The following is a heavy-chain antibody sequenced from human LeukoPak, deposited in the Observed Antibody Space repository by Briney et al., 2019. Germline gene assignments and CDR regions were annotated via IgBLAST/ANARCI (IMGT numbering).Heavy chain of an antibody. V-gene: IGHV3-48*01. Sequence: GGSLRLSCAASGFTFSSYSMNWVRQAPGKGLEWVSYISSSSSTLYYADSVKGRFTISRDNAKNSLYLQMNSLRAEDTAVYYCARGGVITIFGVVENWFDPWGQGTLVTVSS. CDR1: GFTFSSYS. D-gene: IGHD3-3*01. CDR2: ISSSSSTL. J-gene: IGHJ5*02. CDR3: ARGGVITIFGVVENWFDP.